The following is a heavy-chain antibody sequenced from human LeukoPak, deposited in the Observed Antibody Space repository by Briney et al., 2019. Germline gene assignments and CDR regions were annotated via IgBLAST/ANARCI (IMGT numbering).Heavy chain of an antibody. V-gene: IGHV3-21*01. D-gene: IGHD3-22*01. CDR2: ISSSSSYI. CDR1: GFTFSSYS. J-gene: IGHJ4*02. CDR3: ARGSYDSCGYAAGFDY. Sequence: GGSLRLSCAASGFTFSSYSMNWVRQAPGKGLEWVSSISSSSSYIYYADSVKGRFTISRDNAKNSLYLQMNSLRAEDTAVYYCARGSYDSCGYAAGFDYWGQGTLVTVSS.